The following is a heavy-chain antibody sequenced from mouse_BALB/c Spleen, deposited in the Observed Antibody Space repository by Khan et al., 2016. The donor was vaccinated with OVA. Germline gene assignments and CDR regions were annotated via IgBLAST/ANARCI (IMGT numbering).Heavy chain of an antibody. CDR1: GYTFTNYG. CDR2: INTYTGEP. J-gene: IGHJ4*01. V-gene: IGHV9-3-1*01. CDR3: AREVDYLYAMDY. Sequence: QIQLVQSGPELKKPGETVKISCKASGYTFTNYGMNWVKQAPGKGLKWMGWINTYTGEPTYADDFKGRFAFSLETSASTAYLQINNLKNEDTATYVCAREVDYLYAMDYWGQGTSVTVSS. D-gene: IGHD2-13*01.